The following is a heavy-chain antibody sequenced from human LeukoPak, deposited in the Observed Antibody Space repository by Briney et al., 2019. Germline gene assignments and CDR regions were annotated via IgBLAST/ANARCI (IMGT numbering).Heavy chain of an antibody. J-gene: IGHJ5*02. Sequence: SETLSLTCTVSGGSISSYYWSCIRQPPGKGLEWIGYIYYSGSTNYNPSLKSRVTISVDTSKNQFSLKLSSETAADTAVYYCARSTGVHNWFDPWGQGTLVTVSS. CDR1: GGSISSYY. D-gene: IGHD4-23*01. CDR2: IYYSGST. CDR3: ARSTGVHNWFDP. V-gene: IGHV4-59*08.